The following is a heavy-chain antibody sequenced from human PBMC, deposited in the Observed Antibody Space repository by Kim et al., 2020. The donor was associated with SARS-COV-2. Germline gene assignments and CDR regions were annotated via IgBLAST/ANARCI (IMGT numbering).Heavy chain of an antibody. Sequence: GGSLRLSCAASGLSFDDSAMNWVRQPPGKGLEWVAVISYEGRNKDYADSVKGRFTISRDNSKSTLYLQMNSLRVEATAVYYCARGNYHDSVSLSDYYNG. D-gene: IGHD3-10*01. J-gene: IGHJ6*01. CDR2: ISYEGRNK. CDR1: GLSFDDSA. CDR3: ARGNYHDSVSLSDYYNG. V-gene: IGHV3-30-3*01.